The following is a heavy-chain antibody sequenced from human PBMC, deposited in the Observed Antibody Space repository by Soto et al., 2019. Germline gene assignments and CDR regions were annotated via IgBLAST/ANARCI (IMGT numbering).Heavy chain of an antibody. D-gene: IGHD3-3*01. Sequence: QVQLVESGGGVVQPGRSLRLSCAASGFTFSSYAMRWVRQAPGKGLEWVAVISYDGSNKYYADSVKGRFTISRDNSKNTLYLQMNSLRAEDTAVYYCARADGITIFGVVPYWGQGPLVTVSS. J-gene: IGHJ4*02. CDR1: GFTFSSYA. CDR2: ISYDGSNK. V-gene: IGHV3-30-3*01. CDR3: ARADGITIFGVVPY.